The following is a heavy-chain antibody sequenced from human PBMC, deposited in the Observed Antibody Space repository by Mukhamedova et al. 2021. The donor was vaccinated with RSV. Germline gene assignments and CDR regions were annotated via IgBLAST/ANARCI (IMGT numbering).Heavy chain of an antibody. Sequence: YISSSSSYTNYADSVKGRLTIPRDNAKNSLYLQMNSLRAEDTAVYYCARGAGTGTTVDYWGQGTLVTVSS. V-gene: IGHV3-11*06. CDR2: ISSSSSYT. CDR3: ARGAGTGTTVDY. J-gene: IGHJ4*02. D-gene: IGHD1-7*01.